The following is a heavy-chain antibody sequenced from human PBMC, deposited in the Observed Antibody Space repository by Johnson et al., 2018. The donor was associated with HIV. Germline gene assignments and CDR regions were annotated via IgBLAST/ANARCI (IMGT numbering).Heavy chain of an antibody. CDR1: GFTFDDYA. CDR2: ISWNSGSI. J-gene: IGHJ3*02. CDR3: ATFGGGSFHAFDI. D-gene: IGHD1-26*01. V-gene: IGHV3-9*01. Sequence: QLVESGGGLVQLGRSLRLSCAASGFTFDDYAMHWVRQAPGKGLEWVSGISWNSGSIGYADSVKGRFTISRDNAKNSLYLQMNSLRAEDTAVYYCATFGGGSFHAFDIWGQGTMVTVSS.